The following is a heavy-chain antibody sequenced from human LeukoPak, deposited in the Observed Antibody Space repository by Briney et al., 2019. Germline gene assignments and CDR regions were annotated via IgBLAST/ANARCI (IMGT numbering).Heavy chain of an antibody. CDR3: ARDGTMVRGVIGGRWFDP. V-gene: IGHV4-4*07. CDR2: IYTSGST. J-gene: IGHJ5*02. CDR1: GGSISSYY. Sequence: SETLSLTCTVSGGSISSYYWSWIRQPAGKGLEWIGRIYTSGSTNYNPSLKSRVTMSVDTSKNQFSLKLSSVTAADTAVYYCARDGTMVRGVIGGRWFDPWGQGTLVTVSS. D-gene: IGHD3-10*01.